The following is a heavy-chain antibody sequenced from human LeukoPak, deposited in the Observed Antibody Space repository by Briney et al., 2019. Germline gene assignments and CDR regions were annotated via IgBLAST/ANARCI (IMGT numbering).Heavy chain of an antibody. Sequence: SETLSLTCSVSGASISSYYWSWIRQPPGKGLEWIGYIYNGGSTYHNPSLKSRVTISMDTSKNQFYLKLTSVTAADTAVYYCARSQASGTYSGGYWGQGTLVTVSS. CDR1: GASISSYY. D-gene: IGHD3-10*01. CDR3: ARSQASGTYSGGY. V-gene: IGHV4-59*08. J-gene: IGHJ4*02. CDR2: IYNGGST.